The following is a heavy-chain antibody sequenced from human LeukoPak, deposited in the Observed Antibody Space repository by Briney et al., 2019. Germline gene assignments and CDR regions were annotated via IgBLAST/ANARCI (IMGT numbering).Heavy chain of an antibody. CDR3: ARDQSSGLIDY. D-gene: IGHD6-19*01. V-gene: IGHV3-33*01. J-gene: IGHJ4*02. CDR1: GFTFSSYG. CDR2: IWYNGSNK. Sequence: GGSLRLSCAASGFTFSSYGMHWVRQAPGKGLEWVAVIWYNGSNKYYADSVKGRFTISRDNSKNTLYLQMNSLRAEDTAVYYCARDQSSGLIDYWGQGTLVTVSS.